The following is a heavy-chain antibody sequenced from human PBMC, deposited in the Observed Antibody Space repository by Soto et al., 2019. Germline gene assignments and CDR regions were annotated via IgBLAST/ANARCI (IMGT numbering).Heavy chain of an antibody. CDR1: GGTFSSYT. CDR2: IIPILGIA. D-gene: IGHD2-21*01. Sequence: QVQLVQSGAEVKKPGSSVKVSCKASGGTFSSYTISWVRQAPGQGLEWMGRIIPILGIANYAQKFQGRVTNTADKSTSTAYMELSSLRSEDTAVYYCARDSADCGGDCYQYFQHWGQGTLVTVSS. CDR3: ARDSADCGGDCYQYFQH. V-gene: IGHV1-69*08. J-gene: IGHJ1*01.